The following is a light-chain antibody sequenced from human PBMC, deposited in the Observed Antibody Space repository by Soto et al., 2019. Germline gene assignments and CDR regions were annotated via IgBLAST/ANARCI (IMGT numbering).Light chain of an antibody. Sequence: DIVLTHSPGTLSLSPGERATLSCRASQSVSSNHLAWYQQKPGQAPRLLIYGGSNRATGVPDRFSGSGSGTVFTLTISRLEPEDFAVYYCQQYGSSGTFGQGTKVDIK. CDR2: GGS. CDR1: QSVSSNH. J-gene: IGKJ1*01. CDR3: QQYGSSGT. V-gene: IGKV3-20*01.